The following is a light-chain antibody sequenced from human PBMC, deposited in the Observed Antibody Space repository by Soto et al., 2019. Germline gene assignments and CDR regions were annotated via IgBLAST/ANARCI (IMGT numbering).Light chain of an antibody. Sequence: QSALTQPRSVSGSPGQSVTISCTGTSSDVGGYNYVSWYQQHPGKAPKVMIYDVSKRPSGVPDRFSGSKSGNTASLTISGLQAEDEADYYCRSYAGSPYVFGTGTKVTVL. V-gene: IGLV2-11*01. J-gene: IGLJ1*01. CDR1: SSDVGGYNY. CDR2: DVS. CDR3: RSYAGSPYV.